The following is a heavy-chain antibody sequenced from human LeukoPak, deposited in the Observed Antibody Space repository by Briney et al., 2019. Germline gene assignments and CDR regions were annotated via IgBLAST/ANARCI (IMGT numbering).Heavy chain of an antibody. J-gene: IGHJ1*01. V-gene: IGHV3-15*01. CDR3: AHFGSAEYFQD. D-gene: IGHD3-10*01. CDR1: GFTFINAW. Sequence: GGSLRLSYAAAGFTFINAWMSWVREAPGKVLEWVGRIKRKSDGGTSDYAAPVKGRFTISRDDSKNTLYLQMNSLKTEDTAVYYCAHFGSAEYFQDWGQGTLVTVSS. CDR2: IKRKSDGGTS.